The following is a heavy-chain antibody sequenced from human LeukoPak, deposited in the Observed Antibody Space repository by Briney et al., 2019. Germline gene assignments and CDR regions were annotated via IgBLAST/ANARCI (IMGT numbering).Heavy chain of an antibody. Sequence: GGSLRLSCAASGFTFSNYWMAWVRQAPGKGLEWVANIKQDGSEKHYVDSVKGRFTISRDNAKNSLYLQMNSLRAEDTAVYYCARDSGGYLGDYWGQGTLVTVSS. CDR2: IKQDGSEK. CDR3: ARDSGGYLGDY. J-gene: IGHJ4*02. CDR1: GFTFSNYW. D-gene: IGHD1-26*01. V-gene: IGHV3-7*01.